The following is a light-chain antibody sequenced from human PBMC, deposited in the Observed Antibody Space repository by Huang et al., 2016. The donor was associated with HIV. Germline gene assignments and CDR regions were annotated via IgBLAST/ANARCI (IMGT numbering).Light chain of an antibody. CDR1: PTITNS. J-gene: IGKJ1*01. CDR2: DAS. Sequence: DIQMTQSPSSLSASVGSRVTISCRASPTITNSLNWYQHKPGKAPKLLIYDASSLQIGVPSRFSGSGSGTDFTLTISSLQPEDFATYYCQQKNSPPWTFGQGTKVEI. CDR3: QQKNSPPWT. V-gene: IGKV1-39*01.